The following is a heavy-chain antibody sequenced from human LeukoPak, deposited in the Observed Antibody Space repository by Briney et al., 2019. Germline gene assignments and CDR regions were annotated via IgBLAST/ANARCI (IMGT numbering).Heavy chain of an antibody. D-gene: IGHD3-10*01. CDR1: GGSFSGYY. J-gene: IGHJ4*02. CDR2: INHSGST. V-gene: IGHV4-34*01. Sequence: SETLSLTCAVYGGSFSGYYWSWIRQPPGKGLEWIGEINHSGSTNYNPSLKSRVTISVDTPKNQFFLKLTSVTAADTAVHYCARGWGSNYYGSGIFDYWDQGTLVTVSS. CDR3: ARGWGSNYYGSGIFDY.